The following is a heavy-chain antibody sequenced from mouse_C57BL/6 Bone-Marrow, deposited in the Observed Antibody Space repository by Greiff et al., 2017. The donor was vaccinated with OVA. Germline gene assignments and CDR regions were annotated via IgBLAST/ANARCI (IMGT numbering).Heavy chain of an antibody. J-gene: IGHJ4*01. CDR2: ISSGGSYT. V-gene: IGHV5-6*02. CDR3: ARDYDYDGYYAMDY. D-gene: IGHD2-4*01. Sequence: DVKLQESGGDLVKPGGSLKLSCAASGFTFSSYGMSWVRQTPDKRLEWVATISSGGSYTYYPDSVKGRFTISRDNAKNTLYLQMSSLKSEDTAMYYCARDYDYDGYYAMDYWGQGTSVTVSS. CDR1: GFTFSSYG.